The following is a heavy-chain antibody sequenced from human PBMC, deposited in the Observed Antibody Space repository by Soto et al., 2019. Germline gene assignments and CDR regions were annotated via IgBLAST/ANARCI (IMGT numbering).Heavy chain of an antibody. CDR3: ARGQFHHVSNYYYALDV. CDR1: GGTFSSYA. V-gene: IGHV1-69*01. Sequence: QVQLVQSGAEVKKPGSSVKVSCKASGGTFSSYAISWVRQAPGQGLEWMGGFIPMFNRPHSARKFQVRVTITADESTSTAYMDLSRLSSEDTAVYYCARGQFHHVSNYYYALDVWGQGTTVTVSS. CDR2: FIPMFNRP. J-gene: IGHJ6*02.